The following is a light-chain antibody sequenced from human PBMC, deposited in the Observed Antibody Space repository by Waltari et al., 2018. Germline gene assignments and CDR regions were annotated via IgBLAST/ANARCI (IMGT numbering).Light chain of an antibody. V-gene: IGKV2-29*02. CDR2: EVS. Sequence: IVMTQNPLSLSLTPGQSASISCKSSQSLLHTDGKTYLHWYLQKPGQPPQLLMYEVSRRFTGVPERFSGSGSGTDFTLTIRRVEADDVGIYYCMQGIHLISFGQGTRLEIK. CDR3: MQGIHLIS. CDR1: QSLLHTDGKTY. J-gene: IGKJ5*01.